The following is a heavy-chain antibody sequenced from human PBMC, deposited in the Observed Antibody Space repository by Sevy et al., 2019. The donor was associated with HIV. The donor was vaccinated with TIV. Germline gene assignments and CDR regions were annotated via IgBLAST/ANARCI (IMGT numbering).Heavy chain of an antibody. Sequence: ASVKVSCKASGYTLSTSGITWVRQAPGQGLEWVGWSNPNHDPDYAQSLQGRLTMTTDTSTSTADMELRSLTSGDTAVYYYARVNYDLSSGYDFANWFDPWGQGTLVTVSS. CDR2: SNPNHDP. V-gene: IGHV1-18*01. CDR3: ARVNYDLSSGYDFANWFDP. J-gene: IGHJ5*02. D-gene: IGHD3-3*01. CDR1: GYTLSTSG.